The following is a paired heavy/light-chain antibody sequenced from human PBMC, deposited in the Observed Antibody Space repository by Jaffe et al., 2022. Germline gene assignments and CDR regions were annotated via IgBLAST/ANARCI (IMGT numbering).Light chain of an antibody. CDR3: GTWDSGLSVFV. CDR2: ENN. Sequence: QSVLTQPPSVSAAPGQKVTISCSGSRSNIGNNYVSWYQQLPGTAPKLLIYENNKRPSGIPDRFSGSKSGTSATLGITGLQTGDEADYYCGTWDSGLSVFVFGTGTEVTVL. V-gene: IGLV1-51*02. CDR1: RSNIGNNY. J-gene: IGLJ1*01.
Heavy chain of an antibody. V-gene: IGHV3-23*01. D-gene: IGHD6-6*01. CDR2: ISGSGDNT. CDR1: GFTFSNYA. J-gene: IGHJ4*02. CDR3: AKTEYSSSLH. Sequence: EVQVLESGGGLVQPGGSLRLSCAASGFTFSNYAMRWIRQAPGKGLEWVSGISGSGDNTYYADSVKGRFTVSRDNSKNTLYLQMNSLRAEDTAVYYCAKTEYSSSLHWGQGTLVTVSS.